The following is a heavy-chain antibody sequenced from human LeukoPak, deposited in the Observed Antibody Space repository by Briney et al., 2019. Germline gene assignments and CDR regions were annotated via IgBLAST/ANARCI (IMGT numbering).Heavy chain of an antibody. CDR3: AKGDGYNTFDS. CDR1: GYRFTSYW. D-gene: IGHD5-24*01. Sequence: GQSLKISCQGSGYRFTSYWIGWVRQMPGKGLEWMGIIYPGDSDTRYSPSFQGHVTISADKSINTAYLQWSALKASDTAVYYCAKGDGYNTFDSWGQGTLVTVSS. J-gene: IGHJ4*02. CDR2: IYPGDSDT. V-gene: IGHV5-51*01.